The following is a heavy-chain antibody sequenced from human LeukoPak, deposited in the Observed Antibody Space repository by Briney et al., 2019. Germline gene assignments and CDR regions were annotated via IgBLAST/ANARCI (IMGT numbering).Heavy chain of an antibody. CDR3: AKSSGSSFGTYYFDS. D-gene: IGHD1-1*01. Sequence: PGGSLRLSCEASGFTFDDYAIYWVRQAPGKGLEWVSGISWNSATIDYADSVKGRFTISRDNAKNSLSLEMNSLRAEDTAFYYCAKSSGSSFGTYYFDSWGQGTLVTVSS. CDR1: GFTFDDYA. J-gene: IGHJ4*02. CDR2: ISWNSATI. V-gene: IGHV3-9*01.